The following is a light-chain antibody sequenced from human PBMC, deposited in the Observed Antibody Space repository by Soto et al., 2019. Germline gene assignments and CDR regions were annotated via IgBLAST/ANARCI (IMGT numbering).Light chain of an antibody. V-gene: IGLV2-14*01. CDR2: EVS. J-gene: IGLJ2*01. CDR3: SSYASSSTLLV. Sequence: QSALTQPASVSGSPGQSITISCTGTSSDVGGYNYVSWYQQHPGKAPKLMIYEVSNRPSGVSNRFSGSKSGNTASLTSSGLPAEDEADYCCSSYASSSTLLVFGGGTKLTVL. CDR1: SSDVGGYNY.